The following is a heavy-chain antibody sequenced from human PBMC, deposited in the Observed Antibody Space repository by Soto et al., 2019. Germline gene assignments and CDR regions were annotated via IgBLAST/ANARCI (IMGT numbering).Heavy chain of an antibody. D-gene: IGHD6-13*01. CDR1: GFTFSSYA. CDR2: ISYDGSNK. V-gene: IGHV3-30-3*01. J-gene: IGHJ5*02. Sequence: QVQLVESGGGVVQPGRSLRLSCAASGFTFSSYAMHWVRQAPGKGLEWVAVISYDGSNKYYADSVKGRFTISRDNSKNTLYPQMNSLRAEDTAVYYCARDAQGDSSSWFDPWGQGTLVTVSS. CDR3: ARDAQGDSSSWFDP.